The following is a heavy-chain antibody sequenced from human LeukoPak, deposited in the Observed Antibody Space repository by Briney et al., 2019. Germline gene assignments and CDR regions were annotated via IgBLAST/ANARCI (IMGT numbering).Heavy chain of an antibody. CDR3: ARDAAYGDYPFDY. CDR1: GGSVSSGSYY. CDR2: IYYSGST. V-gene: IGHV4-61*01. Sequence: SETLSLTCTVSGGSVSSGSYYWSWIRQLPGKGLEWIGYIYYSGSTNYNPSLKSRVTISVDTSKNQFSLKLSSVTAADTAVYYCARDAAYGDYPFDYWGQGTLVTVSS. J-gene: IGHJ4*02. D-gene: IGHD4-17*01.